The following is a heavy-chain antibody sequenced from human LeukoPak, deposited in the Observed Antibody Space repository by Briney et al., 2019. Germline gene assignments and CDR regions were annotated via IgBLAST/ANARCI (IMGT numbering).Heavy chain of an antibody. J-gene: IGHJ3*02. V-gene: IGHV4-59*01. CDR3: ARAPGGYGSGSRGAFDI. Sequence: SETLSLTCTVSGGSISSYYWSWIRQPPGKGLEWIGYIYYSGSTNYNPSLKSRVTISVDTSKNQFSLKLSSVTAADTAVYYCARAPGGYGSGSRGAFDIWGQGTMVTVSS. D-gene: IGHD3-10*01. CDR2: IYYSGST. CDR1: GGSISSYY.